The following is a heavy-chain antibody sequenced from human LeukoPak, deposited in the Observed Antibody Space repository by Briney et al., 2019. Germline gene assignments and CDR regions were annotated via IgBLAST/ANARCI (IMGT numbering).Heavy chain of an antibody. D-gene: IGHD3-16*01. CDR2: ISTSNSYT. J-gene: IGHJ5*02. CDR1: GFTFSDHY. Sequence: GGSLRLSGAASGFTFSDHYMSWIRQAPGKGLEWVSYISTSNSYTDYADSVKGRFTISRDNAKNSLYLQMNSLRAEDTAVYYCVRERRGSSWGQGTLVTVSS. V-gene: IGHV3-11*05. CDR3: VRERRGSS.